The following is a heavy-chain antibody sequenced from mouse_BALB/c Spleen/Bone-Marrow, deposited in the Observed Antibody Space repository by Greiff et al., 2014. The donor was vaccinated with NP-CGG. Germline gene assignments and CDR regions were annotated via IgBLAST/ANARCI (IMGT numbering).Heavy chain of an antibody. Sequence: EVQLQESGAELVKPGASVKLSCTASGFNIKDTYMHWVKQRPEQGLEWIGRIDPANGNTKYDPKFQGKATITADTSSNTAYLQLSSLTSEDTAVYYCAVYYYGSSSFAYWGQGTLVTGSA. CDR1: GFNIKDTY. CDR2: IDPANGNT. CDR3: AVYYYGSSSFAY. J-gene: IGHJ3*01. D-gene: IGHD1-1*01. V-gene: IGHV14-3*02.